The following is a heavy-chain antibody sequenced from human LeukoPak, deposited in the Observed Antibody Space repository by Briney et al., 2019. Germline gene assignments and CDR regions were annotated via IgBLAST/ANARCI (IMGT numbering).Heavy chain of an antibody. D-gene: IGHD3-22*01. J-gene: IGHJ4*02. V-gene: IGHV3-15*01. CDR2: IKSKTDGGTT. CDR1: GFTFSSYG. Sequence: GGSLRLSCAASGFTFSSYGMHWVRQAPGKGLEWVGRIKSKTDGGTTDYAAPVKGRFTISRDDSKNALYLQMNSLKTEDTAVYYCTTGNYYDSSGWNWGQGTLVTVSS. CDR3: TTGNYYDSSGWN.